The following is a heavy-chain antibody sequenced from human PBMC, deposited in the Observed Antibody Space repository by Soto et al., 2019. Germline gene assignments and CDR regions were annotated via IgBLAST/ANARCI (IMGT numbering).Heavy chain of an antibody. CDR1: GFTFDDYA. CDR3: AKTITMVRGVIITAYFDY. J-gene: IGHJ4*02. D-gene: IGHD3-10*01. CDR2: ISWNSGSI. V-gene: IGHV3-9*01. Sequence: LRLSCAASGFTFDDYAMHWVRQAPGKGLEWVSGISWNSGSIGYADSVKGRFTISRDNAKNSLYLQMNSLRAEDTALYYCAKTITMVRGVIITAYFDYWGQGTLVTVSS.